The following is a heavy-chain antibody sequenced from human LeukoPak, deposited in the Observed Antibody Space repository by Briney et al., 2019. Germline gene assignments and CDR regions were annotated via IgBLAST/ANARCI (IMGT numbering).Heavy chain of an antibody. Sequence: GGCLRLSCAASGFSFSDNWMSWVRQAPGKGLEWVANIKQDGSEKYYVDSVKGRFTISRDNAKNSVYLQMNSLRAEDTAVYYCARNFDWGQGTLVTVSS. J-gene: IGHJ4*02. CDR2: IKQDGSEK. CDR3: ARNFD. CDR1: GFSFSDNW. V-gene: IGHV3-7*05.